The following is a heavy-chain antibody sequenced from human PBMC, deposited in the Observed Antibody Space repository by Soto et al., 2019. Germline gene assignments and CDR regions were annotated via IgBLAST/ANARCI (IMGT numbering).Heavy chain of an antibody. CDR1: GYTFTGYY. CDR2: INPNSGGA. CDR3: ARLLWFGELLYPNPGAFGY. Sequence: ASVKVSCKASGYTFTGYYMHWVRQAPGQGLEWMGWINPNSGGANYAQKFQGRVTMTRDTSISTAYMELSRLRSDDTAVYYCARLLWFGELLYPNPGAFGYWGQGTLVTVSS. D-gene: IGHD3-10*01. J-gene: IGHJ4*02. V-gene: IGHV1-2*02.